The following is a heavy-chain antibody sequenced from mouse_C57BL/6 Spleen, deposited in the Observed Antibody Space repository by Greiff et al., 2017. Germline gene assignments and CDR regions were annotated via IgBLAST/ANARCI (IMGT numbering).Heavy chain of an antibody. CDR2: ISDGGSYT. CDR1: GFTFSSYA. CDR3: ARGNYRDAMDY. Sequence: DVQLVESGGGLVKPGGSLKLSCAASGFTFSSYAMSWVRQTPEKRLEWVATISDGGSYTYYPDNVKGRFTISRDNAKNNLYLQMSHLKSEDTAMYYCARGNYRDAMDYWGQGTSVTVSS. J-gene: IGHJ4*01. V-gene: IGHV5-4*01. D-gene: IGHD2-1*01.